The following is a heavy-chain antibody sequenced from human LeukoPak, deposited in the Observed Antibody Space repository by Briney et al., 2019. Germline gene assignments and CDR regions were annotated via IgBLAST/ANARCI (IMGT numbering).Heavy chain of an antibody. Sequence: SDTLSLTRTFSSRSISSGGYYWSCIRQHPGKGLEWIAYIYYSGSTHYNPALKSRVTISVDTSKNQFSLKLSSVTAADTAIYYCAKEGQCYNTPRLDNWGQGTLVTVSS. D-gene: IGHD2-2*02. CDR2: IYYSGST. CDR3: AKEGQCYNTPRLDN. V-gene: IGHV4-31*03. J-gene: IGHJ4*02. CDR1: SRSISSGGYY.